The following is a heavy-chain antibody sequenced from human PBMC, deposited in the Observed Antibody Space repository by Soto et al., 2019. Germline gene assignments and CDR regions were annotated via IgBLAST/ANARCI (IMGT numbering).Heavy chain of an antibody. CDR1: GYTFTSYG. V-gene: IGHV1-18*01. D-gene: IGHD3-16*01. CDR2: ISAYNGNT. Sequence: QVQLVQSGAEVKKPGASVKVSCKASGYTFTSYGISWVRQAPGQGLEWMGWISAYNGNTNYAQKLQGRVTMTTDTSTSTAYMELRSLRSHDTAVYYCARSEHELIVWHNWFDPWGQGTLVTVSS. J-gene: IGHJ5*02. CDR3: ARSEHELIVWHNWFDP.